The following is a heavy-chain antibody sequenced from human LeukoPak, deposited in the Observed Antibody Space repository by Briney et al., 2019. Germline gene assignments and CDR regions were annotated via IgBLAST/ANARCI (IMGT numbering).Heavy chain of an antibody. D-gene: IGHD1-26*01. V-gene: IGHV4-39*02. Sequence: PSETLSLTCTVSGGSISSYYWSWIRQPPGKGLEWIGSIYYSGNTYYNPSLKSRVTISVDTSKNQFSLKLSSVTAADTAVYYCARDFLGAGTVGATSGYWGQGTLVTVSS. CDR1: GGSISSYY. CDR2: IYYSGNT. CDR3: ARDFLGAGTVGATSGY. J-gene: IGHJ4*02.